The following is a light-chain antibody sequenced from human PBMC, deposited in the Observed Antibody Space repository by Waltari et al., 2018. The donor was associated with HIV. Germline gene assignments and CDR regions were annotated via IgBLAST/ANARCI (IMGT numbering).Light chain of an antibody. CDR2: AAS. V-gene: IGKV1-39*01. CDR1: QSISTY. J-gene: IGKJ2*01. Sequence: DIQMTQSPSSLSASVGDRVTITCRASQSISTYLNWYQQKPGKAPKLLIYAASSLQSGVPSRFSGSGSGTDFILTISSLQPEDFATYYCQQSYSTPPRYTFGQGTKLEIK. CDR3: QQSYSTPPRYT.